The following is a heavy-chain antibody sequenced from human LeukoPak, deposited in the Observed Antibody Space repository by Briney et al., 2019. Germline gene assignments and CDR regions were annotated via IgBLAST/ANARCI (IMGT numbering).Heavy chain of an antibody. J-gene: IGHJ5*02. V-gene: IGHV4-31*11. Sequence: SQTLSLTCAVSGGSISSGGYSWSWIRQPPGTGLEWIGYIYYSGSTYYNPSLKSRVTISVDTSKNQFSLKLSSVTAADTAVYYCARERYCSSTSCYAENWFDPWGQGTLVTVSS. CDR2: IYYSGST. CDR1: GGSISSGGYS. D-gene: IGHD2-2*01. CDR3: ARERYCSSTSCYAENWFDP.